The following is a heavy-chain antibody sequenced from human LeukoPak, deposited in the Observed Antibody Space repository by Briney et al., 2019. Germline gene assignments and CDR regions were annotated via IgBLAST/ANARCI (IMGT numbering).Heavy chain of an antibody. D-gene: IGHD2-8*01. J-gene: IGHJ4*02. CDR2: IMPDGSGK. CDR3: ARDFTKDDFDY. Sequence: GGSLRLSCAVPGFDFRDYWMSWVRQAPGKGLEWVANIMPDGSGKSYVDSVKGRFTISRDNGKNSLYLQMNSLRAEDTAVYYCARDFTKDDFDYWGQGTLVTVSS. V-gene: IGHV3-7*01. CDR1: GFDFRDYW.